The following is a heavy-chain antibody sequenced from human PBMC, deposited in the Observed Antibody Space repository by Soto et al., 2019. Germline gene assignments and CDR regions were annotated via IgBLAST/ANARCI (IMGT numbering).Heavy chain of an antibody. Sequence: ASVKVSCKVSGYTLTELSMHWVRQAPGKGLEWMGGFDPEDGETIYAQKFQGRVTMTEDTSTDTAYMELSSLRSEDTAVYYCATVVFSCCSCHRGYHWFYPWRHCTLIPAAS. CDR2: FDPEDGET. D-gene: IGHD2-15*01. CDR1: GYTLTELS. CDR3: ATVVFSCCSCHRGYHWFYP. J-gene: IGHJ5*02. V-gene: IGHV1-24*01.